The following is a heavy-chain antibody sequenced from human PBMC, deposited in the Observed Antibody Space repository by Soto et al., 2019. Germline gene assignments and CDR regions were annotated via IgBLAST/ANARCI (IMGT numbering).Heavy chain of an antibody. V-gene: IGHV4-39*01. CDR3: ARNPGYGLYYLDY. J-gene: IGHJ4*02. CDR1: GGSISSSSYY. D-gene: IGHD5-18*01. CDR2: IYYSGST. Sequence: QLQLQESGPGLVKPSENLSLTCTVSGGSISSSSYYWGWIRQPPGTGLEWIGSIYYSGSTYYKPSLNTRRTISVVTPKNLHALKLSSVTAADTAVYYCARNPGYGLYYLDYWGQGTLVSVSS.